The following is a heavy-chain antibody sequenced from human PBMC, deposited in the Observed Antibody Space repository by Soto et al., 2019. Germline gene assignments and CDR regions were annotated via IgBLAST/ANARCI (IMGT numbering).Heavy chain of an antibody. CDR3: ARDYGSKGYYYYYMDV. J-gene: IGHJ6*03. D-gene: IGHD3-10*01. V-gene: IGHV1-69*04. CDR1: GGTFSSYT. CDR2: IIPILGIA. Sequence: ASVKVSCKASGGTFSSYTISWVRQAPGQGLEWMGRIIPILGIANYAQKFQGRVTITADKSTSTAYMELSSLRSEDTAVYYCARDYGSKGYYYYYMDVWGKGTTVTVSS.